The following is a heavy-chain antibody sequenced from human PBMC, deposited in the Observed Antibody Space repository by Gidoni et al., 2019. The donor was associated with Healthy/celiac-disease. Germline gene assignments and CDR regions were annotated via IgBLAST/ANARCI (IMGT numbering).Heavy chain of an antibody. CDR2: ISYDGSNK. D-gene: IGHD3-10*01. V-gene: IGHV3-30-3*01. CDR3: AREEYGSGSYTNLYYYYGMDV. Sequence: QVQLVESGGGVVKPGRSLRLSCAASGFTFSSYAMHWVRQAPGKGLEWVAVISYDGSNKYYADSVKGRFTISRDNSKNTLYLQMNSLRAEDTAVYYCAREEYGSGSYTNLYYYYGMDVWGQGTTVTVSS. CDR1: GFTFSSYA. J-gene: IGHJ6*02.